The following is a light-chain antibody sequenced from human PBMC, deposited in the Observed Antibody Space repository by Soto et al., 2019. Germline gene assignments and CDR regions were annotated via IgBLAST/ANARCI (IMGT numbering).Light chain of an antibody. J-gene: IGKJ1*01. CDR1: QSISSFY. Sequence: EIVLTQSPGTLSLSPGERGTLSCRASQSISSFYLAWYQQKPGQAPRLLIYGATRRAIGIPDRFSGSGSVTDFTLTISRLEPEDSAVYYCQQYGSSPGTFGQGTKVEIK. CDR2: GAT. V-gene: IGKV3-20*01. CDR3: QQYGSSPGT.